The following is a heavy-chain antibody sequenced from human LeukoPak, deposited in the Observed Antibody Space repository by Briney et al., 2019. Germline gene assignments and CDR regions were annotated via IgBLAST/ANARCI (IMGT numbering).Heavy chain of an antibody. V-gene: IGHV3-30*04. Sequence: PGGSLRLSCVASGFTFNTYAIHWVRQAPGKGLEWVAVISHDGSNKHYADPVKGRFTISRDTSKNTLYLQMTSLRGEDTAVYYCAKDYLGASHTFDIWGQGTMVTVSS. CDR2: ISHDGSNK. J-gene: IGHJ3*02. D-gene: IGHD1-26*01. CDR3: AKDYLGASHTFDI. CDR1: GFTFNTYA.